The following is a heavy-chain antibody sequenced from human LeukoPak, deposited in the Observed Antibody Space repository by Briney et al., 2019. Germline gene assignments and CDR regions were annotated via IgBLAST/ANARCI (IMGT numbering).Heavy chain of an antibody. D-gene: IGHD2-15*01. Sequence: GGSLRLSCAASGFTFDDYAMHWVRQAPGKGLEWVAFIRYDGSNKYYADSVKGRFTISRDNSKNTLYLQMNSLRAEDTAVYYCAKDLVGEYAFDIWGQGTMVTVSS. J-gene: IGHJ3*02. V-gene: IGHV3-30*02. CDR2: IRYDGSNK. CDR1: GFTFDDYA. CDR3: AKDLVGEYAFDI.